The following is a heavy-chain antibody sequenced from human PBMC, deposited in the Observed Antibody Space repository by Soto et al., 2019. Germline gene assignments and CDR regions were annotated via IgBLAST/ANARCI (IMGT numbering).Heavy chain of an antibody. D-gene: IGHD1-26*01. V-gene: IGHV3-23*01. CDR2: ISGSGDST. J-gene: IGHJ4*01. Sequence: EVQLLESGGGLVQPGGSLRLSCAASGFTFSSYAMRWVRQAPGKGLEWVSAISGSGDSTYYADSVKGRFTVSRDNSKNTLYLQMNSLRAEDTAVYYCASRGSGSDYDYWGHGTLVTVSS. CDR3: ASRGSGSDYDY. CDR1: GFTFSSYA.